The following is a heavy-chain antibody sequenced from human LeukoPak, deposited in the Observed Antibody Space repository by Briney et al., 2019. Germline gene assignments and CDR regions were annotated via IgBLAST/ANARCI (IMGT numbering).Heavy chain of an antibody. J-gene: IGHJ4*02. CDR1: GVTLSSYA. CDR3: ARGQTNIRSGSFDY. Sequence: PGGSLRLSCAASGVTLSSYAMSWARQAPGRGLEWVAVISYDGSNKYYADSVKGRFTISRDNSKNTLYLQMNSLRAEDTAVYYCARGQTNIRSGSFDYWGQGTLVTVSS. CDR2: ISYDGSNK. V-gene: IGHV3-30*04. D-gene: IGHD1-26*01.